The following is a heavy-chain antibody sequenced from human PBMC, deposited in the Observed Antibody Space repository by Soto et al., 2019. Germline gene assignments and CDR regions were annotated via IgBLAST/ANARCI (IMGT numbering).Heavy chain of an antibody. CDR2: IYPGDSDT. D-gene: IGHD3-10*01. V-gene: IGHV5-51*01. CDR3: ASSRYGSGSYYSQYYYGMDV. CDR1: GYSFTSYW. Sequence: PGESLKISCKGSGYSFTSYWIGWVRQMPGKGLEWMGIIYPGDSDTRYSPSFQGQVTISADKSISTAYLQWSSLKASDTAMYYCASSRYGSGSYYSQYYYGMDVWGQGTTVTVSS. J-gene: IGHJ6*02.